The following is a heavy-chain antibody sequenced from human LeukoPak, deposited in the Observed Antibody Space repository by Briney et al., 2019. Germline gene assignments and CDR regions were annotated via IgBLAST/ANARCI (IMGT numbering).Heavy chain of an antibody. CDR3: ARDSIAARPLEAFDI. CDR1: GGSISSYY. CDR2: IYYSGST. D-gene: IGHD6-6*01. V-gene: IGHV4-59*01. J-gene: IGHJ3*02. Sequence: PSETLSLTCTVSGGSISSYYWSWIRQPPGKGLEWIGYIYYSGSTNYNPSLKSRVTISVDTSKNQSSLKLSSVTAADTAVYYCARDSIAARPLEAFDIWGQGTMVTVSS.